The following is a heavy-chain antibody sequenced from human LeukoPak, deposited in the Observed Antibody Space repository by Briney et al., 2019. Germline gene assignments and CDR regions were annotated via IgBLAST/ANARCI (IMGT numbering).Heavy chain of an antibody. J-gene: IGHJ4*02. Sequence: GGSLRLSCADSGFTFNSYSMNWVRQAPGKGLEWVSSISVSGGSTYSADSVKGRFSISRDNSKNTLYLQMNSLRVEDTAVYYCAKGVGGSGSFKFHFDSWGQGTLVTVSS. CDR1: GFTFNSYS. D-gene: IGHD3-10*01. CDR3: AKGVGGSGSFKFHFDS. CDR2: ISVSGGST. V-gene: IGHV3-23*01.